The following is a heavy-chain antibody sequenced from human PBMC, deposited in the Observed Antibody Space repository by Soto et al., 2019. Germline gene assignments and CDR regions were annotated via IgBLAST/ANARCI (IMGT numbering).Heavy chain of an antibody. Sequence: SVKVSCKASGGTFSSYAISWVRQAPGQGLEWMGGIIPIFGTANYAQKFQGRVTITADKSTSTAYMELSSLRSEDTAVYYCARGRGDFWSGYPNWFDPWGQGTLVTVSS. CDR3: ARGRGDFWSGYPNWFDP. J-gene: IGHJ5*02. D-gene: IGHD3-3*01. CDR2: IIPIFGTA. CDR1: GGTFSSYA. V-gene: IGHV1-69*06.